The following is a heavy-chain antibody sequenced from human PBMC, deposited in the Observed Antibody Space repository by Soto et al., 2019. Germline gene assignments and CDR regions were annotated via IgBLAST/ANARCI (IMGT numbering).Heavy chain of an antibody. J-gene: IGHJ5*02. D-gene: IGHD6-6*01. Sequence: GGSLRHSCGASGFTFSRYSMNWVRQAPGKGLEWVSYISSSSSTIYYADSVRGRFTISRDDAKNSLYLQMNSLRAEDTAVYYCTSGHSSSSIRFDPWGQGTLVTVSS. V-gene: IGHV3-48*01. CDR2: ISSSSSTI. CDR1: GFTFSRYS. CDR3: TSGHSSSSIRFDP.